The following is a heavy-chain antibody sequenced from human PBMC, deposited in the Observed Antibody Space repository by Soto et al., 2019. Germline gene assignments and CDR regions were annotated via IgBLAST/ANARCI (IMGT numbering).Heavy chain of an antibody. Sequence: SVKSSCKASGGTFSSYAISWVRQAPGQGLEWMGGIIPIFGTANYAQKCQGRVTITADESTSTAYMELSSLRSEATDVYYCAVLGDPSYYYGGQDVWGQGLTVPVSS. CDR3: AVLGDPSYYYGGQDV. D-gene: IGHD3-16*01. J-gene: IGHJ6*02. CDR1: GGTFSSYA. V-gene: IGHV1-69*13. CDR2: IIPIFGTA.